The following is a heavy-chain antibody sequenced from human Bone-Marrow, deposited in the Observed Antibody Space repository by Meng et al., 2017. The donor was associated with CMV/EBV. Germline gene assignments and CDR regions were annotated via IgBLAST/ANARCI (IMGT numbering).Heavy chain of an antibody. D-gene: IGHD2-2*01. Sequence: GESLKISCAASGFTFSTYNMNWVRQAPGKGLEWVSSVSPSSSYIYYADSVKGRFTISRDNAKNSLYLQMNSLRAEDTAVYYCARLYCSSTSCPQGMYFDYWGQGTLVTVSS. V-gene: IGHV3-21*01. J-gene: IGHJ4*02. CDR3: ARLYCSSTSCPQGMYFDY. CDR2: VSPSSSYI. CDR1: GFTFSTYN.